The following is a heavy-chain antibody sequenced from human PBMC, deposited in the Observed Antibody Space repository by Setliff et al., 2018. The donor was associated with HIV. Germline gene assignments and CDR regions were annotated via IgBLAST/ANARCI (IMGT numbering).Heavy chain of an antibody. V-gene: IGHV4-61*09. CDR2: IHTSGSS. J-gene: IGHJ4*02. D-gene: IGHD6-6*01. CDR3: ARDLLGSSSLVDY. CDR1: GGSISGSSYF. Sequence: SETLSLTCTVSGGSISGSSYFWSWIRQPAGKGLEWIGHIHTSGSSSYNPSLKSRVIISLDTSKNQISLKLNSVTAADTAVYYCARDLLGSSSLVDYWGQGTLVTVSS.